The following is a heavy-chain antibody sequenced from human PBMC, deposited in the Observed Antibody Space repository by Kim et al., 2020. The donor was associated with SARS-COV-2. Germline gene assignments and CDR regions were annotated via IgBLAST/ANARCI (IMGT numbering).Heavy chain of an antibody. CDR1: GGTFSSYA. CDR2: IIPIFGTA. CDR3: ARDQAYDYVWGSYRPPNWFDP. D-gene: IGHD3-16*02. Sequence: SVKVSCKASGGTFSSYAISWVRQAPGQGLEWMGGIIPIFGTANYAQKFQGRVTITADESTSTAYMELSSLRSEDTAVYYCARDQAYDYVWGSYRPPNWFDPWGQGTLVTVSS. J-gene: IGHJ5*02. V-gene: IGHV1-69*13.